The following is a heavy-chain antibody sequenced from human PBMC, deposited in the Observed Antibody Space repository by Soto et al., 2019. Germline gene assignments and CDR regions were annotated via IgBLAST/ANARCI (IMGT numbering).Heavy chain of an antibody. D-gene: IGHD6-13*01. CDR2: IWYDGSNK. CDR3: ARDTSSSWYVDY. CDR1: GFTFSSYG. Sequence: QVQLVESGGGVVQPGRSLRLSCAASGFTFSSYGMHWVRQAPGKGLEWVAVIWYDGSNKYYADSVKGRFTISRDNSKNTLYLQMNRLRAEDTAVYYCARDTSSSWYVDYRGQGTLVIVSS. V-gene: IGHV3-33*01. J-gene: IGHJ4*02.